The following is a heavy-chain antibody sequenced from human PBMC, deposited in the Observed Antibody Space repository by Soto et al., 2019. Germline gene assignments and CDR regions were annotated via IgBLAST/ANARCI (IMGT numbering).Heavy chain of an antibody. V-gene: IGHV3-15*01. CDR2: IKSKTDGGTT. J-gene: IGHJ6*03. CDR3: KRERGDDIVVVPAALKPYYYYMDV. D-gene: IGHD2-2*01. CDR1: GFTFSNAW. Sequence: GGSLRLSCAASGFTFSNAWMSWVRQAPGKGLEWVGRIKSKTDGGTTDYAAPVKGRFTISRDDSKNTLNLQMNSLKTEDTAVYYCKRERGDDIVVVPAALKPYYYYMDVWGKGTTVTVSS.